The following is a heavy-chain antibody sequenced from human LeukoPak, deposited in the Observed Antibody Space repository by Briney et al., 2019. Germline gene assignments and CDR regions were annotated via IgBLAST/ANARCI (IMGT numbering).Heavy chain of an antibody. D-gene: IGHD3-10*01. CDR3: AKGYYYGSGSYYTEFDY. V-gene: IGHV3-23*01. Sequence: GGSLRLSCAASGFTFSRYAMSWVRQAPGKGLEWVSAISGSGGSTYYADSVKGRFTISGDNSKNTLYLQMNGLRAEDTAVYYCAKGYYYGSGSYYTEFDYWGQGTLVTVSS. CDR2: ISGSGGST. CDR1: GFTFSRYA. J-gene: IGHJ4*02.